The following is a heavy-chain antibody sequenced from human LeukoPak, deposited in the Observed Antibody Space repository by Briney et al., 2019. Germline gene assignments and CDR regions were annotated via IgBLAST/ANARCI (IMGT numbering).Heavy chain of an antibody. CDR1: GFTFSDYY. V-gene: IGHV3-11*04. CDR3: ARDYTNRLRPFDY. CDR2: ISSSGSTT. D-gene: IGHD2-8*01. Sequence: GGSLRLSCAASGFTFSDYYMSWIRQAPGKGLEWVSYISSSGSTTYYADSVKGRFTISRGNAKNSLYLQMNSLRAEDTAVYYCARDYTNRLRPFDYWGQGTLVTVSS. J-gene: IGHJ4*02.